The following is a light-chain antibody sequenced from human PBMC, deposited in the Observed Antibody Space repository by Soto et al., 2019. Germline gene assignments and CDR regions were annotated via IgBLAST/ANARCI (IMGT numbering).Light chain of an antibody. CDR3: SSYTSSSTVV. CDR1: SSEVGAYNY. V-gene: IGLV2-14*01. J-gene: IGLJ2*01. CDR2: DVS. Sequence: QSALTQPASVSGSPGQSITISCTGTSSEVGAYNYVSWYQQHPGKVPKLMIYDVSNRPSGVSNRFSGSKSGNTASLTISGIQAEDEADYYCSSYTSSSTVVFGGGTKVTVL.